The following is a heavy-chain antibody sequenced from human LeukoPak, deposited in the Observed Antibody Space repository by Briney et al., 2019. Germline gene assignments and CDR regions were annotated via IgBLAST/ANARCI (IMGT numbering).Heavy chain of an antibody. CDR2: IIPIFGTA. CDR3: ARDYYYDSSGSIKRYYGMDV. D-gene: IGHD3-22*01. CDR1: GYTFTSYD. Sequence: SVKVSCKASGYTFTSYDINWMRQATGQGLEWMGGIIPIFGTANYAQKFQGRVTITADESTSTAYMELSSLRSEDTAVYYCARDYYYDSSGSIKRYYGMDVWGQGTTVTVSS. V-gene: IGHV1-69*13. J-gene: IGHJ6*02.